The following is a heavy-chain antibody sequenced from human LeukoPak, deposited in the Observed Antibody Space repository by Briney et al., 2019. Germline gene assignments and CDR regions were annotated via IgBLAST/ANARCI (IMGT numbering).Heavy chain of an antibody. CDR2: INHSGST. J-gene: IGHJ6*02. CDR1: GGSFSGYY. Sequence: PSETLSLTCAVYGGSFSGYYWSWIRQPPGKGLEWIGEINHSGSTNYNPSLKSRVTISVDTSKNQFSLKLSSVTAADTAVYCCARGLAYYYYYGMDVWGQGTTVTVSS. CDR3: ARGLAYYYYYGMDV. V-gene: IGHV4-34*01.